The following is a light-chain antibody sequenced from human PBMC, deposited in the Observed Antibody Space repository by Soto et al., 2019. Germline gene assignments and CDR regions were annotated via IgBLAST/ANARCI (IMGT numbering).Light chain of an antibody. Sequence: QSALTQPRSVSGSPGQSVTLSCTGTSSDVGNYNYVSWYQQHPGKAPKLMIYDVSKRPSGVPDHFSGSKSGNTASLTISGLQADDEADYYCCSYAGRYTDVFGTGTKLTVL. V-gene: IGLV2-11*01. CDR1: SSDVGNYNY. CDR3: CSYAGRYTDV. J-gene: IGLJ1*01. CDR2: DVS.